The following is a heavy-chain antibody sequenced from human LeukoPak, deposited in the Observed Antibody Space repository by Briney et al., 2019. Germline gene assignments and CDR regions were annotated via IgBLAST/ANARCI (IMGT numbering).Heavy chain of an antibody. D-gene: IGHD3-22*01. Sequence: PGGSLRLSCAASGFTFSSYAMSWVRQAPGKGLEWVSAISGSGGSTYYADSVKGRFTISRDNSKNTLYLQMNSLRAEDTAVYYCAKRLTTMIVVVINDAFDIWGQGTMVTVSS. CDR3: AKRLTTMIVVVINDAFDI. J-gene: IGHJ3*02. V-gene: IGHV3-23*01. CDR1: GFTFSSYA. CDR2: ISGSGGST.